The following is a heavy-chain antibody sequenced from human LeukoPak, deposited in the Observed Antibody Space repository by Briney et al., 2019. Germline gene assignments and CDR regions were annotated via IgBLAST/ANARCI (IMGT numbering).Heavy chain of an antibody. D-gene: IGHD2-15*01. CDR3: ARHGYCSGGSCYWDY. CDR1: GGSISPYY. J-gene: IGHJ4*02. Sequence: KPSETLSLTCIVSGGSISPYYWSWIRQPPGSGLEWIAYIYYSGSTSYNPSLKSRVAISVDTSNNEVSLKLSSVTAADTAVCYCARHGYCSGGSCYWDYWGQGTLVTVSS. V-gene: IGHV4-59*08. CDR2: IYYSGST.